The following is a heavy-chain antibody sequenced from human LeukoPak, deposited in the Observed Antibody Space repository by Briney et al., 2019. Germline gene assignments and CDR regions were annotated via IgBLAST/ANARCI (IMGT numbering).Heavy chain of an antibody. J-gene: IGHJ4*02. CDR3: ASGSPDGDFGVGPTPFDY. D-gene: IGHD3-3*01. V-gene: IGHV1-69*06. CDR2: IIPIFGTA. CDR1: GGTFSSYA. Sequence: AASVKVSCKASGGTFSSYAISWVRQAPGQGLEWMGRIIPIFGTANYAQKSQGRVTITADKSTSTAYMELSSLRSEDTAVYYCASGSPDGDFGVGPTPFDYWGQGTLVTVSS.